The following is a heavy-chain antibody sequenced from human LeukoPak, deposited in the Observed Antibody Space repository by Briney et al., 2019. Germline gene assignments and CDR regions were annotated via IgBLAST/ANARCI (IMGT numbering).Heavy chain of an antibody. Sequence: PSETLSLTCTVSGGSISSYYWSWIRQPPGKGLEWIGRIYTSGSTNYNPSLKSRVTMSVDTSKNQFSLKLSSVTAADTAVYHCARGAKGIAARVFDYWGQGTLVTVSS. V-gene: IGHV4-4*07. J-gene: IGHJ4*02. D-gene: IGHD6-6*01. CDR1: GGSISSYY. CDR3: ARGAKGIAARVFDY. CDR2: IYTSGST.